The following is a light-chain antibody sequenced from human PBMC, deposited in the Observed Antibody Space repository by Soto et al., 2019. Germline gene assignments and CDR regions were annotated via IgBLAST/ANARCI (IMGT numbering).Light chain of an antibody. CDR1: SSNIGAGYD. CDR2: GNS. J-gene: IGLJ3*02. Sequence: QSVLTQPPSVSGAPGQRVTISCTGSSSNIGAGYDVPWYQQLPGTAPKLLIYGNSNRPSGVPDRFSGSKSGTSAFLAITGLQAEDEADYCCQSYDSSFVGFGGGTKLTVL. V-gene: IGLV1-40*01. CDR3: QSYDSSFVG.